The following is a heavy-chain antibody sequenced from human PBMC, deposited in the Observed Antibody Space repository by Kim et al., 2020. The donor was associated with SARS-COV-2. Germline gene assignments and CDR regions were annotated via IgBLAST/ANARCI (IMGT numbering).Heavy chain of an antibody. Sequence: SETLSLTCTVSGGSISSYYWSWIRQPPGKGLEWIGYIYYSGSTNYNPSLKSRVTISVDTSKNQFSLKLSSVTAADTAVYYCARVYSSGWSNWDYFDYWGQGTLVTVSS. J-gene: IGHJ4*02. CDR3: ARVYSSGWSNWDYFDY. V-gene: IGHV4-59*01. CDR2: IYYSGST. CDR1: GGSISSYY. D-gene: IGHD6-19*01.